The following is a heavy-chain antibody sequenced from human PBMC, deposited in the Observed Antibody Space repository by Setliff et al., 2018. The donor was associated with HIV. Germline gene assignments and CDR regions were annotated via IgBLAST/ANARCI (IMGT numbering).Heavy chain of an antibody. J-gene: IGHJ4*02. CDR1: GASISDSNSY. CDR3: ARVGYYDSSFDY. Sequence: PSETLSLTCAVYGASISDSNSYWGWIRQPPGKRLEWLGSIYQSGSTSYNPSLSSRLTISVDTSKNQVSLRLSSVTAADTGVYYCARVGYYDSSFDYWGQGTLVTVSS. V-gene: IGHV4-39*02. D-gene: IGHD3-22*01. CDR2: IYQSGST.